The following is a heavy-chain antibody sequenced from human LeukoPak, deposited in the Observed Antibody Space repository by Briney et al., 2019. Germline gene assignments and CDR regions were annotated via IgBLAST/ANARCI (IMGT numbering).Heavy chain of an antibody. D-gene: IGHD3-10*01. J-gene: IGHJ4*02. Sequence: GGSLRLSCAASGFTFGTYWMHWVRQPPGKGLVWVSRINSDGSSTTYADSVKGRFTISRDNAKTTLYLQMNSLRAEDTAVYYCVSGYYYGSGSPDYWGQGTLVTVSS. CDR3: VSGYYYGSGSPDY. CDR2: INSDGSST. V-gene: IGHV3-74*01. CDR1: GFTFGTYW.